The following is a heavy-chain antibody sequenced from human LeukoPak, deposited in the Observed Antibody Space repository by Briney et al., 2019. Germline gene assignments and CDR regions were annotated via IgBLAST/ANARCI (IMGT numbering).Heavy chain of an antibody. J-gene: IGHJ5*02. CDR2: IYYSGST. Sequence: SETLSLTCTVSGGSISSYYWNWIRQPPGKGLAWIGYIYYSGSTNYNPSLKSRVTISVDTSKNQFSLKLSSVTAADTAVYYCARQIVVVPAALYWFDPWGQGTLVTVSS. CDR3: ARQIVVVPAALYWFDP. CDR1: GGSISSYY. D-gene: IGHD2-15*01. V-gene: IGHV4-59*08.